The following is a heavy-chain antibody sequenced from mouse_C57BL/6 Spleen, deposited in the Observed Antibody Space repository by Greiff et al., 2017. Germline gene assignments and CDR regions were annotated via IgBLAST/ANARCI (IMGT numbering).Heavy chain of an antibody. CDR2: ISYDGSN. Sequence: ESGPGLVKPSQSLSLTCSVTGYSITSGYYWNWIRQFPGNKLEWMGYISYDGSNNYNPSLKNRISITRDTSKNQFFLKLNSVTTEDTATYYCARERGNLYWYFDVWGTGTTVTVSS. D-gene: IGHD2-1*01. V-gene: IGHV3-6*01. CDR3: ARERGNLYWYFDV. CDR1: GYSITSGYY. J-gene: IGHJ1*03.